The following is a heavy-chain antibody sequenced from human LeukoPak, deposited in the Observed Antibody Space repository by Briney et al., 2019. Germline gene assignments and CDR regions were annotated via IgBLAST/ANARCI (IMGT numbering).Heavy chain of an antibody. CDR1: GGSISSSSYY. J-gene: IGHJ5*02. V-gene: IGHV4-39*07. CDR3: ARGHYYGSGSYPGWFDP. Sequence: PSETLSLTCTVSGGSISSSSYYWGWIRQPPGKGLEWIGSIYHSGSTNYNPSLKSRVTISVDKSKSQFSLKLSSVTAADTAVYYCARGHYYGSGSYPGWFDPWGQGTLVTVSS. D-gene: IGHD3-10*01. CDR2: IYHSGST.